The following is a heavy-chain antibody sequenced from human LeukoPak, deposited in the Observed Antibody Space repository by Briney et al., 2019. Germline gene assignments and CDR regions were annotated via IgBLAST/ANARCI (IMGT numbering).Heavy chain of an antibody. J-gene: IGHJ3*01. Sequence: GGTLRLSCAASGFTFSDYAMSWVRQAPGKGLEWVSGVTASAGSTKYADSVKGRFTISRDNFKNPLFLQMTGLGAEDTARYYCVKDQEWLVAFDFWGQGTVVTVSS. CDR2: VTASAGST. D-gene: IGHD6-19*01. CDR1: GFTFSDYA. CDR3: VKDQEWLVAFDF. V-gene: IGHV3-23*01.